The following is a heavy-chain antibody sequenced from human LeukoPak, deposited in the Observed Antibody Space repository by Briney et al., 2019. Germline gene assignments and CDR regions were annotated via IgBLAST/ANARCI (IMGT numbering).Heavy chain of an antibody. J-gene: IGHJ4*02. CDR2: IGAYHGNT. V-gene: IGHV1-18*01. D-gene: IGHD5-12*01. CDR1: GYTFTIYG. CDR3: ASVAGYDPHPLDY. Sequence: ASVKVSCKASGYTFTIYGISWVRPALGQRLERMLWIGAYHGNTHYAQKLQGRATMTTDTTTSTAYMELRSLRSDDAAVYCYASVAGYDPHPLDYWGQGTLVTVSS.